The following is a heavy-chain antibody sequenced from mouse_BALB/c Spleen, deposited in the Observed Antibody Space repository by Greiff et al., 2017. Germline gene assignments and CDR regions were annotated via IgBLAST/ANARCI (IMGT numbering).Heavy chain of an antibody. J-gene: IGHJ3*01. D-gene: IGHD1-1*01. V-gene: IGHV3-2*02. CDR1: GYSITSDYA. Sequence: EVQLVESGPGLVKPSQSLSLTCTVTGYSITSDYAWNWIRQFPGNKLEWMGYISYSGSTSYNPSLKSRISITRDTSKNQFFLQLNSVTTEDTATYYCARDYYGSSPRPSWFAYWGQGTLVTVSA. CDR3: ARDYYGSSPRPSWFAY. CDR2: ISYSGST.